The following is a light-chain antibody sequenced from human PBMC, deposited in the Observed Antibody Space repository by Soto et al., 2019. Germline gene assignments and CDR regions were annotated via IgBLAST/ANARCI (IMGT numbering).Light chain of an antibody. J-gene: IGKJ4*01. CDR1: QSGSSSY. CDR3: QEYGSSPPLT. Sequence: EIVLTQSPGTLPLSPGEGATLSCRASQSGSSSYLAWYQQKPGQAPRHLIYGASSRATGIPDRFSGSRSGTDFTLTISRLGPEDFAVYYCQEYGSSPPLTFGGGTKVEIE. CDR2: GAS. V-gene: IGKV3-20*01.